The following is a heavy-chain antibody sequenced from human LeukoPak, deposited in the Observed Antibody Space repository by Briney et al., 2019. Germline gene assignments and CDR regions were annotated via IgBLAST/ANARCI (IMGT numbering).Heavy chain of an antibody. CDR1: GFTFSIYA. D-gene: IGHD1-14*01. V-gene: IGHV3-23*01. Sequence: PGGSLRLSCAASGFTFSIYAMNWVRQAPGKGLEWVSGISGSAESTYYADSVKGRFTISRDISKNTLYLQMNSLSPDDTAVYYCARGVEPLAANTLAYWGQGTLVTVSS. CDR3: ARGVEPLAANTLAY. CDR2: ISGSAEST. J-gene: IGHJ4*02.